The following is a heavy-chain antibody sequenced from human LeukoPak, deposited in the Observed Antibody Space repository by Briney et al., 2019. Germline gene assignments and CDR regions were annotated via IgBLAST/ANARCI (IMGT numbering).Heavy chain of an antibody. CDR3: ARSRIAAAGGFDP. CDR2: INSDGSST. Sequence: GGSLRLSCAASGFTFSSYWMHWVRQAPGKGLVWVSRINSDGSSTSYADSVKGRFTISRDNAKNTLYLQINSLRAEDTAVYYCARSRIAAAGGFDPWGQGTLVTVSS. V-gene: IGHV3-74*01. J-gene: IGHJ5*02. CDR1: GFTFSSYW. D-gene: IGHD6-13*01.